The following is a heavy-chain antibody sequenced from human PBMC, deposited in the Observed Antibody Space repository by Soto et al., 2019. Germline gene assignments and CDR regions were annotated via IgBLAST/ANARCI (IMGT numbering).Heavy chain of an antibody. CDR1: GFTFSSYE. V-gene: IGHV3-48*03. J-gene: IGHJ6*02. CDR3: AAPHPILTGYYYGMDV. D-gene: IGHD3-9*01. Sequence: EVQLVESGGGLVQPGGSLRLSCAASGFTFSSYEMNWVRQAPGKGLEWVSYISSSGSTIYYADSVKGRFTISRDNAKNSLYLQMNSLRAEDTAVYYCAAPHPILTGYYYGMDVWGQGTTVTVSS. CDR2: ISSSGSTI.